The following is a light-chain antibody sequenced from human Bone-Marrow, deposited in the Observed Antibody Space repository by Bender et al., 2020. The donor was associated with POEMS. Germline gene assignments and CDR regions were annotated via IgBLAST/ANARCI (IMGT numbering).Light chain of an antibody. J-gene: IGLJ3*02. V-gene: IGLV1-44*01. Sequence: QSVLTQLPSAFGTPGQRVTISCSGGSSNTAAHAVNWYQHLPGTAPQLLNYSRLRRPAEVPDRFYGSGSGTSASLDMSRLQSEDGAEYYCAVWEDSLNSWVFGGGTKRTVL. CDR1: SSNTAAHA. CDR2: SRL. CDR3: AVWEDSLNSWV.